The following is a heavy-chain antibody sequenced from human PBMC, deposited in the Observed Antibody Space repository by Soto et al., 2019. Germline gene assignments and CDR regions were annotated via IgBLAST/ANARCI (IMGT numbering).Heavy chain of an antibody. D-gene: IGHD4-17*01. J-gene: IGHJ4*02. CDR3: EREPGNDYGDLATGDY. Sequence: QVQLVQSGAEVKKPGSSVKVSCKASGGTFSSYTISWVRQAPGQGLEWMGRIIPILGIANYAQKFQGRVTTNADKSTSTAYMERSSLRSEDTAVYYCEREPGNDYGDLATGDYWGQGTLVTVSS. CDR1: GGTFSSYT. CDR2: IIPILGIA. V-gene: IGHV1-69*08.